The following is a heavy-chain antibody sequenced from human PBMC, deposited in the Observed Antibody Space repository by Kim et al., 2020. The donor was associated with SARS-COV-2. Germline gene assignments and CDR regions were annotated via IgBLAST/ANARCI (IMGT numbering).Heavy chain of an antibody. CDR3: ATSEGSTVAGPTGDY. D-gene: IGHD6-19*01. J-gene: IGHJ4*02. V-gene: IGHV1-24*01. Sequence: ASVKVSCKVSGYTLTELSMHWVRQAPGKGLEWMGGFDPEDGEKIYAQKFQGRVTMTEDTSTDTAYMELSSLRSEDTAVYYCATSEGSTVAGPTGDYWGQGTLVTVSS. CDR2: FDPEDGEK. CDR1: GYTLTELS.